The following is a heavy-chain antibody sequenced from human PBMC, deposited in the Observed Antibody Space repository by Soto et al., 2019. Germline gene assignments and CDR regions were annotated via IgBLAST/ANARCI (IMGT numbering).Heavy chain of an antibody. CDR2: ISYESINS. CDR3: AKDRSHVVSGLFEY. J-gene: IGHJ4*02. V-gene: IGHV3-9*01. CDR1: GFNFRDYA. D-gene: IGHD1-26*01. Sequence: GGSLRLSCTASGFNFRDYAMHWIRQAPGKGLEWISGISYESINSEYADSVKGRFTISRDDAKNSLFLQLNSLTAEDTAFYFCAKDRSHVVSGLFEYWGQGALVTVSS.